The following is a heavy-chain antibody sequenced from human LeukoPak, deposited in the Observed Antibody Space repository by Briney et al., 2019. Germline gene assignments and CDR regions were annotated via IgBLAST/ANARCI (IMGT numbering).Heavy chain of an antibody. J-gene: IGHJ4*02. CDR2: ISGSGGST. Sequence: GGSLRLSCAASGFTFSSYAMSWVRQAPGKGLEWVSAISGSGGSTYYADSVKGRFTISRDNSKNTLYLQMNSLRAEDTAVYYCAKAGYYNSSGYSDYWGQGTLVTVSS. CDR1: GFTFSSYA. CDR3: AKAGYYNSSGYSDY. V-gene: IGHV3-23*01. D-gene: IGHD3-22*01.